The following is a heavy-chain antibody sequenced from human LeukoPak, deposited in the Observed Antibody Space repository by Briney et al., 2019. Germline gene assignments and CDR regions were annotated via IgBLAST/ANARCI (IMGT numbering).Heavy chain of an antibody. CDR3: AKVTGSRVATITAFDY. J-gene: IGHJ4*02. V-gene: IGHV3-23*01. CDR1: GFTFSSHA. Sequence: GGSLRLSCAASGFTFSSHAMSWVRQAPGKGLEWVSAISGSGGSTYYADSVKGRFTISRDNSKNTLYLQMNSLRAEDTAVYYCAKVTGSRVATITAFDYWGQGTLVTVSS. D-gene: IGHD5-12*01. CDR2: ISGSGGST.